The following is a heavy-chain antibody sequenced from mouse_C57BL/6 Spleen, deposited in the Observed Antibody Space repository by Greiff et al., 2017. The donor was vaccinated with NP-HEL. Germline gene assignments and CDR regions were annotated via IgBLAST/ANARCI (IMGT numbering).Heavy chain of an antibody. V-gene: IGHV1-20*01. J-gene: IGHJ2*01. CDR2: INPYNGDT. CDR3: ARMGITTVVDSFDY. Sequence: EVQLQESGPELVKPGDSVKISCKASGYSFTGYFMNWVMQSHGKSLEWIGRINPYNGDTFYNQKFKGKATLTVDKSSSTAHMELRSLTSEDSAVYYCARMGITTVVDSFDYWGQGTTLTVSS. CDR1: GYSFTGYF. D-gene: IGHD1-1*01.